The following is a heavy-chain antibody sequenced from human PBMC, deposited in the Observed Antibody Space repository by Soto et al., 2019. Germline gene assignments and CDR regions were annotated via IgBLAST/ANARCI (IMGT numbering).Heavy chain of an antibody. CDR3: ARGGTNLGVPTAKAHYYAMDV. CDR2: ISAYSGNT. D-gene: IGHD2-2*01. CDR1: GYTFTSYG. Sequence: ASVKVSCKASGYTFTSYGISWVRQAPGQGLEWMGWISAYSGNTNSAQKLQGRVTMTIDTSTSTAYMELRSLRSDDTAMYYCARGGTNLGVPTAKAHYYAMDVWGQGTTVTVSS. J-gene: IGHJ6*02. V-gene: IGHV1-18*04.